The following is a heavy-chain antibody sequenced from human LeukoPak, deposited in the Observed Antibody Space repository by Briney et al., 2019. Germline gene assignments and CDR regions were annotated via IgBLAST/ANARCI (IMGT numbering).Heavy chain of an antibody. D-gene: IGHD2-8*01. J-gene: IGHJ4*02. CDR3: AGSLGYCTSNVCYLKY. Sequence: ASVKVSCKTSGYSENFYGITWVRQVAGQGLEWMGWISAQHGQTEYAPNSQDRVTMTTHTYTNTAYMELRSLRSDDTAVYYCAGSLGYCTSNVCYLKYWGQGTLVTVSS. CDR1: GYSENFYG. V-gene: IGHV1-18*01. CDR2: ISAQHGQT.